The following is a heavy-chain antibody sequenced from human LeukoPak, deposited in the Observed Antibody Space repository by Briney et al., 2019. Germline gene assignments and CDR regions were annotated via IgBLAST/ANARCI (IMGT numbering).Heavy chain of an antibody. D-gene: IGHD1-26*01. CDR3: ARDRGSYYYFDY. V-gene: IGHV3-74*01. CDR1: GFTFSSYA. CDR2: INSDGSST. Sequence: GGSLRLSCAASGFTFSSYAMHWVRQAPGKGLEWVSRINSDGSSTSYADSVKGRFTISRDNAKNTLYLQMNSLRAEDTAVYYCARDRGSYYYFDYWGQGTLVTVSS. J-gene: IGHJ4*02.